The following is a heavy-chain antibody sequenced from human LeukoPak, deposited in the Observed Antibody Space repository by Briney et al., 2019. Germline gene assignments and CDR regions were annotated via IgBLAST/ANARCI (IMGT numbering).Heavy chain of an antibody. V-gene: IGHV3-30*18. D-gene: IGHD6-25*01. CDR1: GFTFSSYG. CDR2: ISYDGSNK. CDR3: AKIGLWAGAMLREIDY. J-gene: IGHJ4*02. Sequence: GGSLRLSCAASGFTFSSYGMHWVRQAPGKGLEWVAVISYDGSNKYYADSVKGRFTISRDNSKNTLYLQMNSLRAEDTAVYYCAKIGLWAGAMLREIDYWGQGTLVTVSS.